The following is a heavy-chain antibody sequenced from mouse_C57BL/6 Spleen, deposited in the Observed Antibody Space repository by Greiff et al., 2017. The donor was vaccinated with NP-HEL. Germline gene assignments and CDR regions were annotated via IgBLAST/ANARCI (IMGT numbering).Heavy chain of an antibody. J-gene: IGHJ4*01. Sequence: EVQLQQSGPELVKPGASVKIPCKASGYTFTDYTMDWVKQSHGKSLEWIGDINPNNGGTIYNQKFKGKATLTVEKSSSTAYMELRSLTSEDTAVYYCARSWTKAMDYWGQGTSVTVSS. CDR1: GYTFTDYT. V-gene: IGHV1-18*01. CDR2: INPNNGGT. CDR3: ARSWTKAMDY.